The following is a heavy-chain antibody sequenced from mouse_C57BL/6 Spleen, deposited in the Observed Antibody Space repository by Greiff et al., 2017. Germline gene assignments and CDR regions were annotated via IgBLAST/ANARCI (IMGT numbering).Heavy chain of an antibody. V-gene: IGHV1-4*01. CDR3: ARSDYGSSYGD. CDR2: INPSSGYT. Sequence: QVQLKESGAELARPGASVKMSCKASGYTFTSYTMHWVKQRPGQGLEWIGYINPSSGYTKYNQKFKDKATLTADKSSSTAYMQLSSLTSEDSAVYYCARSDYGSSYGDWGQGTTLTVSS. J-gene: IGHJ2*01. CDR1: GYTFTSYT. D-gene: IGHD1-1*01.